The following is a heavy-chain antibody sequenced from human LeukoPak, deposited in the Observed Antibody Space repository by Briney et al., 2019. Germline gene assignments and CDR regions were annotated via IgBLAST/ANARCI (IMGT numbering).Heavy chain of an antibody. CDR3: AKGRRDGYNPILSPIDH. J-gene: IGHJ4*02. V-gene: IGHV3-23*01. D-gene: IGHD5-24*01. CDR1: GFTFSSYA. CDR2: ISGSGGST. Sequence: PWGSLRLSCAASGFTFSSYAMSWVRQAPGKGLEWVSAISGSGGSTYYADSVKGRFTISRDNSKNTLYLQMNSLRAEDTAVYYCAKGRRDGYNPILSPIDHWGQGTLVTVSS.